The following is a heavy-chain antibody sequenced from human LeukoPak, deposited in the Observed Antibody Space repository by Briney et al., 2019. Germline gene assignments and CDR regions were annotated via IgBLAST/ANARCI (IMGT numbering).Heavy chain of an antibody. V-gene: IGHV3-23*01. CDR2: ISGSGGRT. CDR1: GFTFSSYA. CDR3: AKGQVLYYMDV. J-gene: IGHJ6*03. Sequence: GGSLRLSCAASGFTFSSYATSWVRQAPGKGLEWVSAISGSGGRTYYADSVKGRLTISRDNSKNTLYLQMNSLRAEDTAVYYCAKGQVLYYMDVWGKGITVTVSS.